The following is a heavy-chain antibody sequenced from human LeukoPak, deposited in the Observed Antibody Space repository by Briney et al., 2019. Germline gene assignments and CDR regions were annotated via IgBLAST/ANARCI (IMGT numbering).Heavy chain of an antibody. CDR3: ARNGGNSDVDD. D-gene: IGHD4-23*01. Sequence: SETLSLTCAVYGESFANYYWSWVRQSPGKGLEWIGEITRSGITNDNPSLKSRVTISVDTSKNQFSLNLTSATAADTAVYYCARNGGNSDVDDWGQGTLVTVSS. V-gene: IGHV4-34*01. J-gene: IGHJ4*02. CDR2: ITRSGIT. CDR1: GESFANYY.